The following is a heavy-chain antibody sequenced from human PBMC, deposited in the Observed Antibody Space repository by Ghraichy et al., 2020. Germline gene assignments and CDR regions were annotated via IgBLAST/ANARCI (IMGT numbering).Heavy chain of an antibody. CDR3: AREVEYYQFYGMDV. J-gene: IGHJ6*02. Sequence: GGSLRLSCAASGFPFSSYEMNWARQAPGKGLEWVSYVSSLGTTIYYADSVKGRFTISRDNAKRSVFLQMNSLRAEDMAVYYCAREVEYYQFYGMDVWGQGTTVIVSS. CDR2: VSSLGTTI. V-gene: IGHV3-48*03. CDR1: GFPFSSYE. D-gene: IGHD2-2*01.